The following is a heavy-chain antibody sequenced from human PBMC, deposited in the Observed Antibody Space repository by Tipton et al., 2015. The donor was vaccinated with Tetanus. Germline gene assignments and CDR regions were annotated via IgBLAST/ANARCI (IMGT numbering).Heavy chain of an antibody. CDR1: GFTFSSYG. Sequence: SLRLSCAASGFTFSSYGMSWVRQAPAKGLEWVSSISPRATYRYYADSVKGRFTISRDDAKNSLFLQMNSLRVEDTAVYFCARVHVGLTEPCDYWGQGILVTVSS. D-gene: IGHD3-9*01. CDR2: ISPRATYR. J-gene: IGHJ4*02. CDR3: ARVHVGLTEPCDY. V-gene: IGHV3-21*01.